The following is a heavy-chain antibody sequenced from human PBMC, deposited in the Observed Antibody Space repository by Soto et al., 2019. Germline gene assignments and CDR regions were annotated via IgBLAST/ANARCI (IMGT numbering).Heavy chain of an antibody. V-gene: IGHV1-2*04. CDR2: INPHSGAT. CDR1: GYTFTGYY. Sequence: QVQLVQSGAEVKKPGASVKVSCKASGYTFTGYYIHWLRQAPGQGLEWMGWINPHSGATQSAQKFQAWATMTRDTSTTTAYMEVSGMRSDDTAVYYCARDLVRIDSSEPLYSWLDPWGQGTQVIVSS. D-gene: IGHD2-15*01. CDR3: ARDLVRIDSSEPLYSWLDP. J-gene: IGHJ5*02.